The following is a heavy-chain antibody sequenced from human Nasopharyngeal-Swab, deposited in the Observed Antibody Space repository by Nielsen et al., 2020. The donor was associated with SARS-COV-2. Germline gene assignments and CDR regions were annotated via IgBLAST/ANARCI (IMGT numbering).Heavy chain of an antibody. V-gene: IGHV3-30*18. D-gene: IGHD6-13*01. Sequence: GGSLRLSCAASGMAFSSYGMHWVRQAPGKGLEWVAVISYDGSNKYYADSVKGRFTISRDNSKNTLYLQMNSLRAEDTAVYYCAKLPGSSTQLADYWGQGTLVTVSS. CDR2: ISYDGSNK. CDR1: GMAFSSYG. CDR3: AKLPGSSTQLADY. J-gene: IGHJ4*02.